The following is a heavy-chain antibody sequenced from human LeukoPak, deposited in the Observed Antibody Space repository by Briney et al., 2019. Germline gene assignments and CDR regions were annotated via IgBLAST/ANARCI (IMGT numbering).Heavy chain of an antibody. CDR2: IKQDGSET. Sequence: GGSLRLSCVVSGFSFSNYWMDWVRQGPGKGQGWEAFIKQDGSETAYADSVKGRFTISRDNAKNSLYLQMNSLRVEDTAVYYCATRGDLSWFGALRHWSQGTLVTVSS. D-gene: IGHD3-16*02. J-gene: IGHJ4*02. CDR3: ATRGDLSWFGALRH. V-gene: IGHV3-7*01. CDR1: GFSFSNYW.